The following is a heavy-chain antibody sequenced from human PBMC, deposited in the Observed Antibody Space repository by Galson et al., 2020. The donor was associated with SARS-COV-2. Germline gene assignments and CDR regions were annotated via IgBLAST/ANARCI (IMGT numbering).Heavy chain of an antibody. J-gene: IGHJ6*02. Sequence: GGSLRLSCAASGFTFSNYAMSWVRQAPGKGLEWVSGISSSGGTTYYADSVKGRFTISRDNSKNTLFMQMNSLRAEDTAVFYCAKAGPGYCSSTSCYTCLDYYYYGMDVWGQGTTVTVSS. CDR1: GFTFSNYA. CDR3: AKAGPGYCSSTSCYTCLDYYYYGMDV. V-gene: IGHV3-23*01. D-gene: IGHD2-2*02. CDR2: ISSSGGTT.